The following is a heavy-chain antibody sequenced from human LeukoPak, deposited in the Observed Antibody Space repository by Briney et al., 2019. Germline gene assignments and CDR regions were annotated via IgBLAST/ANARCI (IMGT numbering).Heavy chain of an antibody. CDR2: IIPIFGTA. Sequence: ASVKVSCKASGGTFSSYAISWVRQAPGQGLEWMGGIIPIFGTANYAQKFQGRVTSTADESTSTAYMELSSLRSEDTAVYYCATRNTYSSSWYGWGQGTLVTVSS. V-gene: IGHV1-69*13. D-gene: IGHD6-13*01. J-gene: IGHJ4*02. CDR1: GGTFSSYA. CDR3: ATRNTYSSSWYG.